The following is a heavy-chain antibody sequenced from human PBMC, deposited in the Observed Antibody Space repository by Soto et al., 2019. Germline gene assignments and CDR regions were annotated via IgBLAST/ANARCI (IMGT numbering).Heavy chain of an antibody. V-gene: IGHV3-7*01. D-gene: IGHD3-9*01. CDR3: AREVRWYDIFPLDS. CDR2: IKQDGSEK. Sequence: GGSLRLSCAASGFSFSSYWMSWVRQAPGKGLEWVANIKQDGSEKYYVDSVKGRFTISRDNAKNSLYLQMNSLRAEDTAVYYCAREVRWYDIFPLDSWGQGTLVTVSS. CDR1: GFSFSSYW. J-gene: IGHJ4*02.